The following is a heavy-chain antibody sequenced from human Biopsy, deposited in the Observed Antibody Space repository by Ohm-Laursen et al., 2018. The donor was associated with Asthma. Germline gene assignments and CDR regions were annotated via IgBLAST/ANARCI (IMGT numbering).Heavy chain of an antibody. V-gene: IGHV3-30*18. Sequence: SLRLSCAASGFMFGSFGMHWVRQAPGKGLEWVAVISHDGNHKFYEDSVKGRFTISRDNSKNTLYLQMNSLRTEDTAVYYCAKRRGYSGHDNDYWGQGTLVIVSS. D-gene: IGHD5-12*01. CDR2: ISHDGNHK. CDR3: AKRRGYSGHDNDY. J-gene: IGHJ4*02. CDR1: GFMFGSFG.